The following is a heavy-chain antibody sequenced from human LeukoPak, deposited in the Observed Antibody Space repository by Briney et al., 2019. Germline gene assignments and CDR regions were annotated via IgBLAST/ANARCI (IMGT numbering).Heavy chain of an antibody. Sequence: ASVKVSCKASGYTFTGYYIHWVRQAPGQGLEWMGRINPNSDGTNYARQFQARVTMTRDTSINTAYMELNRLQSDDTAIYYCAREWSYYDSGHHALDYRGQGTLLTVSS. J-gene: IGHJ4*02. V-gene: IGHV1-2*06. D-gene: IGHD3-22*01. CDR2: INPNSDGT. CDR1: GYTFTGYY. CDR3: AREWSYYDSGHHALDY.